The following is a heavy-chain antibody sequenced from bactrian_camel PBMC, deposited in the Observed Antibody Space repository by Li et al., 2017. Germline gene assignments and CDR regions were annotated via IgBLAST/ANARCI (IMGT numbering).Heavy chain of an antibody. D-gene: IGHD3*01. CDR3: AVDLGVGTCAFPRLWGEFAY. Sequence: HVQLVESGGGSVQEGQSLKLSCAISGYATSHYCIAWFRLSSGKEREEVAHIYARNGRSDVADSVNGRFTISVSETKDMMFLQMNNLKPEDTAIYHCAVDLGVGTCAFPRLWGEFAYWGQGTQVTVS. J-gene: IGHJ6*01. CDR2: IYARNGRS. V-gene: IGHV3-3*01. CDR1: GYATSHYC.